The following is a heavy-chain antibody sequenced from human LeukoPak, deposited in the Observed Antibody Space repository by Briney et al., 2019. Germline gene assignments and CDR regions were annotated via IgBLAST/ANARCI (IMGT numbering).Heavy chain of an antibody. CDR1: GFTFSSYS. V-gene: IGHV3-21*01. CDR2: ISSSSSYI. J-gene: IGHJ6*02. CDR3: ARAYYYGSGSPSNEGYYYGMDV. D-gene: IGHD3-10*01. Sequence: GGSLRLSCAASGFTFSSYSMNWVRQAPGKGLEWVSSISSSSSYIYYADSVKGRFTISRDNAKNSLYLQMNSLRAEDTAVYYCARAYYYGSGSPSNEGYYYGMDVWGQGTTVTASS.